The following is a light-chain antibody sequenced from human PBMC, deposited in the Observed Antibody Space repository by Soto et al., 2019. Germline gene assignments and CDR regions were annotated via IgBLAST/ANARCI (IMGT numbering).Light chain of an antibody. J-gene: IGKJ4*02. Sequence: EIVLTQSPAILSVSPGERATLSCLASQSVGTYLAWYQQKVGQAPRLLIYDASNRATGIPARFSGSGSGTDFTLTISSLEPEDFAVYYCQQRSSWPLTFGGGTKVDI. CDR3: QQRSSWPLT. CDR1: QSVGTY. V-gene: IGKV3-11*01. CDR2: DAS.